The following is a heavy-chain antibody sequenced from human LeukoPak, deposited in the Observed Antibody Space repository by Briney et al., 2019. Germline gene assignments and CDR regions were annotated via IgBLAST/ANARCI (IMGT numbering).Heavy chain of an antibody. V-gene: IGHV1-2*06. CDR3: VRIYRGPDY. D-gene: IGHD3-16*02. J-gene: IGHJ4*02. CDR1: GYTFTDYS. CDR2: INPNSGGT. Sequence: ASVKVSCKASGYTFTDYSIHWVRQAPGQGLEWMGRINPNSGGTNYAQKFQGRVTMTRDTSISTVYMELTRLRSVDTAVYYCVRIYRGPDYWGQGTLVTVSS.